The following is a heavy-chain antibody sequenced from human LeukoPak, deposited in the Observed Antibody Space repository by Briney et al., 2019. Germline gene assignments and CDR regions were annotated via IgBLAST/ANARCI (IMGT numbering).Heavy chain of an antibody. CDR1: GGSISSSSYY. Sequence: SETLSLTCTVSGGSISSSSYYWGWIRQPPGKGLEWIGSIYYSGSTNYNPSFTSRVTMSVDRSRNQFSLKLTSVTAADTAVYYCARSYDFWSGYSDAFDIWGQGTMVTVSS. D-gene: IGHD3-3*01. CDR2: IYYSGST. CDR3: ARSYDFWSGYSDAFDI. V-gene: IGHV4-39*07. J-gene: IGHJ3*02.